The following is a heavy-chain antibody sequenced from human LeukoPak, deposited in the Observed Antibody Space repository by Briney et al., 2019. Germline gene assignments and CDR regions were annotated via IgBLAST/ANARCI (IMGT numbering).Heavy chain of an antibody. CDR3: ARGAVAGHYYYYYGMDV. Sequence: SETLSLTCTVSGGSISSYYWSWIRQPAGKGLEWTGRIYTSGSTNYNPSLKSRVTMSVDTSKNQFSLKLSSVTAADTAVYYCARGAVAGHYYYYYGMDVWGQGTTVTVSS. CDR2: IYTSGST. J-gene: IGHJ6*02. CDR1: GGSISSYY. V-gene: IGHV4-4*07. D-gene: IGHD6-19*01.